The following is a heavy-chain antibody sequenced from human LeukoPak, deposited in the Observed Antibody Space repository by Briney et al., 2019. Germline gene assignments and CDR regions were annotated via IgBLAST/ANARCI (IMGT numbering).Heavy chain of an antibody. J-gene: IGHJ4*02. CDR2: ISGLSTHI. D-gene: IGHD3-16*01. CDR3: GRAFPPLRTSSAGDL. Sequence: GGSLRLSCSASGFTFSDYDMNWVRQAPGKGLEWVSSISGLSTHIYYGDSVKGRFSISRDNAKNSVYLQMNSLEVEDTAIYYCGRAFPPLRTSSAGDLWGQGILVTVSS. V-gene: IGHV3-69-1*02. CDR1: GFTFSDYD.